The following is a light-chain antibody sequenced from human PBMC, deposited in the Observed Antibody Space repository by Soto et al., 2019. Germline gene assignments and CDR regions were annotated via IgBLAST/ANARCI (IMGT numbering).Light chain of an antibody. J-gene: IGLJ1*01. CDR2: HVS. CDR3: SSYTDSSPFV. V-gene: IGLV2-14*03. CDR1: SSDVGSYNY. Sequence: QPARTQPASVSGSPGQSITISCTGTSSDVGSYNYVSWYQHHPGKAPKLMIYHVSNRPSGVSNRFSGSKSGNTASLTISGLQAEDEADYYCSSYTDSSPFVFGTGTKVTAL.